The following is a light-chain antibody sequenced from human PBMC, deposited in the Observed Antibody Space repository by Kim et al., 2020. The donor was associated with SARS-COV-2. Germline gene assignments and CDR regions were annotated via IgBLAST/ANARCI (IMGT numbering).Light chain of an antibody. Sequence: QSALTQPASVSGSPGQSITISCTGSTSDIGGYDYVSWYQQHPGKAPKLMIFGVSNRPSGVSNRFSASKSGNTASLTISGLQAEDEADYYCSSYTSSSTRVFGGGTKLTVL. CDR1: TSDIGGYDY. CDR2: GVS. V-gene: IGLV2-14*01. J-gene: IGLJ3*02. CDR3: SSYTSSSTRV.